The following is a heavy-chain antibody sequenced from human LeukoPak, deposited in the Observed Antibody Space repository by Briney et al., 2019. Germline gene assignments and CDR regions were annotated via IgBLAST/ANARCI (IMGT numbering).Heavy chain of an antibody. CDR3: ARVDYDILTGTKNWFDP. CDR2: INPNSGGT. J-gene: IGHJ5*02. V-gene: IGHV1-2*02. Sequence: ASVKVSCKASGYTFTGYYMHWVRQAPGQGLEWMGWINPNSGGTNYAQKFQGRVTITADKSTSTAYMELSSLRSEDTAVYYCARVDYDILTGTKNWFDPWGQGTLVTVSS. CDR1: GYTFTGYY. D-gene: IGHD3-9*01.